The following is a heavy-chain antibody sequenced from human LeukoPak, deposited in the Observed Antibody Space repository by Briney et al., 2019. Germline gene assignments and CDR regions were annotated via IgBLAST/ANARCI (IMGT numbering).Heavy chain of an antibody. CDR3: AKDTQFSGRVLAS. J-gene: IGHJ4*02. D-gene: IGHD5-12*01. CDR1: GFKFNDYG. V-gene: IGHV3-43*02. Sequence: GGSLRLSCGGSGFKFNDYGMHWVRQRSGKGLEWVSLISGDGGTTHYADSVKGRFSISRDNSKNSLYLQMNSLRTEDTALYYCAKDTQFSGRVLASWGQGTPVTVSS. CDR2: ISGDGGTT.